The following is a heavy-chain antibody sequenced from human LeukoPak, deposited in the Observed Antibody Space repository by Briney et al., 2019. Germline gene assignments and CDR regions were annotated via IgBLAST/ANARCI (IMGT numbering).Heavy chain of an antibody. CDR3: AREEYYYDSSGYFDY. V-gene: IGHV4-39*07. J-gene: IGHJ4*02. CDR1: GGSISSYY. CDR2: IYYSGST. D-gene: IGHD3-22*01. Sequence: SETLSLTCTVSGGSISSYYWSWIRQPPGKGLEWIGSIYYSGSTYYNPSLKSRVTISVDTSKNQFSLKLSSVTAADTAVYYCAREEYYYDSSGYFDYWGQGTLVTVSS.